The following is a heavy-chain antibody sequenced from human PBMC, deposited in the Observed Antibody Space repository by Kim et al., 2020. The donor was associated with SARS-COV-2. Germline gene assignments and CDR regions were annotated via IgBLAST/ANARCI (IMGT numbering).Heavy chain of an antibody. D-gene: IGHD3-10*01. J-gene: IGHJ4*02. CDR1: GGSISSGGYY. CDR2: IYYSGST. CDR3: AREGEAYYGPGSRLVDY. V-gene: IGHV4-31*03. Sequence: SETLSLTCTVSGGSISSGGYYWSWIRQHPGKGLEWIGYIYYSGSTYYNPSLKSRVTISVDTSKNQFTLKLSSVTAEDTAVYYCAREGEAYYGPGSRLVDYWGQGTLVTVSS.